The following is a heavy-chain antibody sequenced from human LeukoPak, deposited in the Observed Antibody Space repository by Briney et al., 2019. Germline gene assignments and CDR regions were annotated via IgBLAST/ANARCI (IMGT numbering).Heavy chain of an antibody. V-gene: IGHV3-7*03. J-gene: IGHJ4*02. CDR2: IKQDGSEK. CDR3: AGGTGFIIKD. Sequence: GGSLRLSCAASGFTFSLYWMNWVRRAPGKGLEWVANIKQDGSEKNYVDSAKGRFTISRDNAKNSLYLQMNNLRVEVTAMYYCAGGTGFIIKDWGQGTLVTVSS. D-gene: IGHD3-9*01. CDR1: GFTFSLYW.